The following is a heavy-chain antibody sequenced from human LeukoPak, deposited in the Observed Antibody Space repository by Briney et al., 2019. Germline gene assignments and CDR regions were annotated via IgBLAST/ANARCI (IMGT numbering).Heavy chain of an antibody. Sequence: GGSLRLSCAASGLTFRSHSMNWVRQAPGKGLEWVSYISSISGTISYADSVKGRFTISGDNAKNSLYLQMSSLRDEDTAVYYCARDYGYAFDIWGQGTMVTVSS. V-gene: IGHV3-48*02. CDR1: GLTFRSHS. CDR2: ISSISGTI. D-gene: IGHD3-16*01. CDR3: ARDYGYAFDI. J-gene: IGHJ3*02.